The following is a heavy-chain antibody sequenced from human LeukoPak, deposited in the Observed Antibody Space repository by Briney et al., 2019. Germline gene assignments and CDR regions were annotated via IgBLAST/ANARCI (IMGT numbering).Heavy chain of an antibody. CDR1: GYTFSDYY. V-gene: IGHV1-2*02. J-gene: IGHJ4*02. D-gene: IGHD3-3*01. CDR3: ARGGRSGYSGAGY. CDR2: MNPNSGGT. Sequence: ASVKVSCTASGYTFSDYYIHWVRQAPGQGLEWMGWMNPNSGGTNYAQKFQGRVTMTRDTTISTAYMDLSSLKSDDTAVYYCARGGRSGYSGAGYWGQGTLVTVSS.